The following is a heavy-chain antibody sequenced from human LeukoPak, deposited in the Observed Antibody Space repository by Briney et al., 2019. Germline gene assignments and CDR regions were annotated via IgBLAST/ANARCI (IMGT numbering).Heavy chain of an antibody. Sequence: GGSLRLSCAASGFTFNNYWMSWVRQAPGKGLEWVANIKQDGGEKYSVDSVKGRFTISRDNARNSLYLQMNSLRAEDTAVYYCARETRYYYGMDVWGQGTTVTVSS. CDR1: GFTFNNYW. CDR3: ARETRYYYGMDV. V-gene: IGHV3-7*03. J-gene: IGHJ6*02. CDR2: IKQDGGEK.